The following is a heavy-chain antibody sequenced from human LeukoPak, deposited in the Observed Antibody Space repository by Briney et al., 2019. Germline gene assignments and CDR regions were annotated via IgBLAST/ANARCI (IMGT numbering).Heavy chain of an antibody. D-gene: IGHD6-19*01. J-gene: IGHJ4*02. CDR1: GGSFSSYY. V-gene: IGHV4-34*01. CDR2: INHSGGT. Sequence: PSETLSLTCAVYGGSFSSYYWGWIRQPPGKGLEWIGEINHSGGTNYNPSLKSRVAISVDTRKNQFSLKLSSVTAADTAVYYCASERRYSSGRWDYYFDYWGQGTLVTVSS. CDR3: ASERRYSSGRWDYYFDY.